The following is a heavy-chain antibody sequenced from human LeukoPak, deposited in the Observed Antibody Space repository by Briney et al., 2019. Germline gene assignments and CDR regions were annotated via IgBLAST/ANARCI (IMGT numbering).Heavy chain of an antibody. D-gene: IGHD1-26*01. CDR1: GFIFGNYG. Sequence: GASLRLSCAASGFIFGNYGMNRVRQRPGEGLEWVSSLSINGGNTYYADAVKGRFTIFRDNSKNTLYLQMDSLRAEDTATYYCAKAVGLNQYIFDYWGQGTLVTVSS. CDR3: AKAVGLNQYIFDY. CDR2: LSINGGNT. J-gene: IGHJ4*02. V-gene: IGHV3-23*01.